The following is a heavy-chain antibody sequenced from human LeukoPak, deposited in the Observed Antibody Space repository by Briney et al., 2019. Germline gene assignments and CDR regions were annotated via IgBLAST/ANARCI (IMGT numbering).Heavy chain of an antibody. V-gene: IGHV4-31*03. Sequence: SQILSLTCTVSGGSISSGSYYWSWIRQYPGKGLEWIGYIFYSGTTNYHPSLKSRVTISVDTSKNRFSLKLSSVTAAVTARYCFARAPHYVVHADWFGPWGQGTLVTVSS. CDR2: IFYSGTT. D-gene: IGHD1-1*01. CDR3: ARAPHYVVHADWFGP. J-gene: IGHJ5*02. CDR1: GGSISSGSYY.